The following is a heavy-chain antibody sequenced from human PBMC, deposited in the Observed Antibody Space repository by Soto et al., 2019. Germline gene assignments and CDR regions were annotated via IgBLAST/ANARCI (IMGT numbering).Heavy chain of an antibody. CDR2: ISGRGVST. V-gene: IGHV3-23*01. CDR1: GFTFSTYA. D-gene: IGHD6-19*01. Sequence: PGGALRLSCAGSGFTFSTYALSWGRPAPGKGLEWVSGISGRGVSTYYADSVKGRFTISRDNSKNTLYLQMSSLKAEDTAVYYCAKGDSSGWSAYYFDYWGQGTLVTVSS. J-gene: IGHJ4*02. CDR3: AKGDSSGWSAYYFDY.